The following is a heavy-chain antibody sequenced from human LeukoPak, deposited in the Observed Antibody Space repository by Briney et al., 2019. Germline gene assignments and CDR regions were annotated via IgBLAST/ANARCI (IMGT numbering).Heavy chain of an antibody. CDR1: GFTFSDYY. J-gene: IGHJ3*02. CDR3: ARETYFYYDSSPDAFDI. V-gene: IGHV3-11*01. CDR2: ISSSGSTI. D-gene: IGHD3-22*01. Sequence: GGSLRLSCAASGFTFSDYYMSWIRQAPGKGLEWVSYISSSGSTIYYADSVKGRFTISRDNAKNSLYLQMNSLRAEDTAVYYCARETYFYYDSSPDAFDIWGQGTMVTVSS.